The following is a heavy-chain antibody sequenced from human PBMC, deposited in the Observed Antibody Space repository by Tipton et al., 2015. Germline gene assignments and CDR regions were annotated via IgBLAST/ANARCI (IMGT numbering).Heavy chain of an antibody. CDR1: GFTFSDYY. V-gene: IGHV3-11*04. J-gene: IGHJ6*02. CDR2: ISSSGSTI. Sequence: SLRLSCAASGFTFSDYYMNWIRQAPGKGLEWVSCISSSGSTIYYADSVKGRFTISRDNSKNTLYLQMNSLRAEDTAVYYCAKDLSMFRGITIPHYYGLDVWGQGTTVTVSS. D-gene: IGHD3-10*01. CDR3: AKDLSMFRGITIPHYYGLDV.